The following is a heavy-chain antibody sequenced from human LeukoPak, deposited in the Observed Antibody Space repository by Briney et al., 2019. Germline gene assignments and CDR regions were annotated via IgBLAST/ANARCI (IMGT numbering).Heavy chain of an antibody. CDR1: VLTFSSYS. V-gene: IGHV3-21*01. J-gene: IGHJ4*02. CDR3: AREDSSGWYPFDY. D-gene: IGHD6-19*01. CDR2: ISSSSSYI. Sequence: GGSLRLSCAASVLTFSSYSMHWVRQAPGKGLEWVSSISSSSSYIYYADSVKGRFTISRDNAKNSLYLQMNSLRAEDTAVYYCAREDSSGWYPFDYWGQGTLVTVSS.